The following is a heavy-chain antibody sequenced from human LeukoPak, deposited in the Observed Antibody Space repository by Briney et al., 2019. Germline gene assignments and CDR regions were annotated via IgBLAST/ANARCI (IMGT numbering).Heavy chain of an antibody. CDR3: ARDHDYTRYFDY. CDR2: IYTSGST. J-gene: IGHJ4*02. D-gene: IGHD4-11*01. CDR1: GGSISSYY. V-gene: IGHV4-4*07. Sequence: SDTLSLTCTVSGGSISSYYWSWIRQPAGKGLEWIGRIYTSGSTNYNPSLKSRVTMSVDTSKNQFSLKLSSVTAADTAVYYCARDHDYTRYFDYWGQGTPVTVSS.